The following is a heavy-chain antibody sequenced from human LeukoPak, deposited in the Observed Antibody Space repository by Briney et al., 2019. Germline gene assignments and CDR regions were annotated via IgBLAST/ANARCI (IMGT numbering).Heavy chain of an antibody. CDR3: ARDGGSRGYDYEIDY. CDR1: GVSISSYY. V-gene: IGHV4-59*01. D-gene: IGHD5-12*01. CDR2: VSNSGST. J-gene: IGHJ4*02. Sequence: PSETLPLTCTVSGVSISSYYWSWIRQPPGKGLEWIGYVSNSGSTNYNPALKSRVTISVDTSKNQFSLKLSSVTAADTAVYYCARDGGSRGYDYEIDYWGQGTLVTVSS.